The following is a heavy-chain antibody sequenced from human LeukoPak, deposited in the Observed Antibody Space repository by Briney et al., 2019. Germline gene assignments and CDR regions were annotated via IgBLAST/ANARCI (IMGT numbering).Heavy chain of an antibody. CDR2: IYYSGST. J-gene: IGHJ3*02. Sequence: PAESLSLTCTVSGVSINSYYWRWIRQPPGKGLEWIGYIYYSGSTNYNPSLKSRVIISVDTSKNQFSLTLSCVTAADTAVYYCARDHSAAGQALDIWGQGTMVTVSS. CDR3: ARDHSAAGQALDI. D-gene: IGHD3-10*01. V-gene: IGHV4-59*01. CDR1: GVSINSYY.